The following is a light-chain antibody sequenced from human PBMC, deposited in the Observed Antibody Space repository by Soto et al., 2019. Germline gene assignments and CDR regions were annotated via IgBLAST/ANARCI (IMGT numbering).Light chain of an antibody. V-gene: IGKV3-15*01. CDR2: GAS. J-gene: IGKJ1*01. CDR3: HQYNNFWT. CDR1: QSVDSL. Sequence: EIVMTQSPATLSVSPGETATLSCKTSQSVDSLLAWYQQKPGQAPRLLIYGASTRATGIPARFSGSGSGTEFTLTISSLQSEDFGLYYCHQYNNFWTFGQGTKVDNK.